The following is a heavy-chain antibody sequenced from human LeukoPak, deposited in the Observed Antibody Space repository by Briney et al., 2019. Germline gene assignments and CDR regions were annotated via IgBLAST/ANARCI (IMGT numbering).Heavy chain of an antibody. CDR2: IYYTGST. J-gene: IGHJ6*02. Sequence: SETLSLTCTVSGGSISSYYWSWIRQPPGKGLEWIGYIYYTGSTNYNPSLKSRVTISVDTSKNQFSLKLSSVTAADTAVYYCARANSYYYGMDVWGQGTLVTVSS. D-gene: IGHD2/OR15-2a*01. CDR3: ARANSYYYGMDV. V-gene: IGHV4-59*01. CDR1: GGSISSYY.